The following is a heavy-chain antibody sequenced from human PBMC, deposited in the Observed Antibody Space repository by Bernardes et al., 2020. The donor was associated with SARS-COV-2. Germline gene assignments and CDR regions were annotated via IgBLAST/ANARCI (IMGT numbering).Heavy chain of an antibody. V-gene: IGHV3-23*01. CDR3: ARDFGGNYDY. Sequence: GGSLRLSCAASGFTFNTNTMAWVRQAPGKGLEWVSSITASGFDTYYADSVKGRFTIYRDIADNTLYLQMNSLRIEDTAIYYCARDFGGNYDYWGQGTLVTVSS. D-gene: IGHD2-15*01. J-gene: IGHJ4*02. CDR2: ITASGFDT. CDR1: GFTFNTNT.